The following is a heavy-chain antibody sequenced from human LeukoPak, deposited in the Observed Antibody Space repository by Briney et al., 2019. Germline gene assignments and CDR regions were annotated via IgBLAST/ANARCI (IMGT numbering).Heavy chain of an antibody. Sequence: PGGSLRLSCAASGFTFSSYAMSWVRQAPGKGLEWVSAISGSGGSTYYADSVKGRFTISRDNSKNTLYLQMNSLRAEDTAVYYCGGVSPLRKVVAAGAGAFDIWGQGTMVTVSS. CDR3: GGVSPLRKVVAAGAGAFDI. D-gene: IGHD6-13*01. CDR1: GFTFSSYA. CDR2: ISGSGGST. V-gene: IGHV3-23*01. J-gene: IGHJ3*02.